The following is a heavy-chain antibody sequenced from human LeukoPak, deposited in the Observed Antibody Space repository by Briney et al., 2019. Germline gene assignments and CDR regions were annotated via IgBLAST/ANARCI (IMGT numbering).Heavy chain of an antibody. V-gene: IGHV3-30*04. CDR1: GFTFSSYA. CDR3: ARDRYYFGSGSYPWYFDL. Sequence: GGSLRLSCAASGFTFSSYAMHWVRQAPGKGLEWVAVISYDGSNKYYADSVKGRFTISRDNGRNSMYLQMNSLRAEDTAVYYCARDRYYFGSGSYPWYFDLWGRGTLVTVSS. J-gene: IGHJ2*01. D-gene: IGHD3-10*01. CDR2: ISYDGSNK.